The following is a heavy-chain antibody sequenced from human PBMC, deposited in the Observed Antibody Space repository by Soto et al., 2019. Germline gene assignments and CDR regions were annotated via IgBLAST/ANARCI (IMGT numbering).Heavy chain of an antibody. CDR2: MHYSGST. CDR1: GGSISSSTYY. D-gene: IGHD2-21*02. V-gene: IGHV4-39*01. Sequence: QLQLQESGPGLVKPSETLSLTCTVSGGSISSSTYYWGWIHQPPGKGLEWIGSMHYSGSTYYNPSLKSRVTISVDTSKNQFSLKLRSVTAADTAVYYCARPTYCGGDCSPPDAFDVWGQGTMVTVSS. CDR3: ARPTYCGGDCSPPDAFDV. J-gene: IGHJ3*01.